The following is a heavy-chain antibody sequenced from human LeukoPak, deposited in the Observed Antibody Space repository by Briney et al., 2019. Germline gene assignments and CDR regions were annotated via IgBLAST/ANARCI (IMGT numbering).Heavy chain of an antibody. CDR1: GYTFTGYY. CDR2: INPNSGGT. J-gene: IGHJ5*02. D-gene: IGHD6-13*01. CDR3: ARGGYSSSWYLIDP. V-gene: IGHV1-2*06. Sequence: ASVTVSCKASGYTFTGYYMHWVRQAPGQGLEGMGRINPNSGGTNYAQKFQGRVTMTRDTSISTAYMELSRLRSDDTAVYYCARGGYSSSWYLIDPWGQGTLATVSS.